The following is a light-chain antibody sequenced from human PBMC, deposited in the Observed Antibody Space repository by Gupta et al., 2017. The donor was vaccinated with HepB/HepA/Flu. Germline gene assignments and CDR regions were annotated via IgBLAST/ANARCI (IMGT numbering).Light chain of an antibody. CDR2: DVA. CDR3: SSFTSTLTLVV. Sequence: QSALTQPASVSGSPGQSITISCTGTSRDIGAYDSVSWYQQYPGKAPKLLIYDVAARPSGISTLFSGSKSGNTASLTISGLQTEDEAAYFCSSFTSTLTLVVFGGGTKLTVL. CDR1: SRDIGAYDS. V-gene: IGLV2-14*03. J-gene: IGLJ2*01.